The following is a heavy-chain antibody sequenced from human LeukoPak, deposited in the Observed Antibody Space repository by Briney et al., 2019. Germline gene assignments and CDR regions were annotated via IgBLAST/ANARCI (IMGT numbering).Heavy chain of an antibody. J-gene: IGHJ5*02. Sequence: GGSLRLSCAASGFTFSSYWMHWVRQAPGKGLVWVSHVNSDGRSTTYADSVKGRFTISRDNAKNTLYLQMNSLRAEDTAVYYCARTGIAARPTVWFDPWGQGTLVTVSP. CDR2: VNSDGRST. CDR3: ARTGIAARPTVWFDP. D-gene: IGHD6-6*01. V-gene: IGHV3-74*01. CDR1: GFTFSSYW.